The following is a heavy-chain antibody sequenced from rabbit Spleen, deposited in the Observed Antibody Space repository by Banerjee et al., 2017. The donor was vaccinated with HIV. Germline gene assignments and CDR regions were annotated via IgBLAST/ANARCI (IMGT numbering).Heavy chain of an antibody. CDR3: ARSDDGPFQIEYFKL. D-gene: IGHD2-1*01. Sequence: QSLEESGGDLVKPEGSLTLTCTASGFSFSGDYDMCWVRQAPGKGLEWIACIYGGSSGSTYYANWAKGRFTISKTSSTTVTLQMTSLTAADTATYFCARSDDGPFQIEYFKLWGPGTLVTVS. V-gene: IGHV1S40*01. CDR1: GFSFSGDYD. CDR2: IYGGSSGST. J-gene: IGHJ4*01.